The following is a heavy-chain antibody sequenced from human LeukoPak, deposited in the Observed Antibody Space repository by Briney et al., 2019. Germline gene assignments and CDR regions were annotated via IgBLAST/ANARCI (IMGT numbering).Heavy chain of an antibody. J-gene: IGHJ4*02. V-gene: IGHV4-31*03. CDR1: GGSISSGGYY. CDR2: IYYSGST. Sequence: SETLSLTCTVSGGSISSGGYYWSWIRQHPGKGLEWIGYIYYSGSTYYNPSLKSRVTISVDTSKNQFSLKLSSVTAADTAVYYCARATVYGDSYYFDYWGQGTLVTVSS. CDR3: ARATVYGDSYYFDY. D-gene: IGHD4-17*01.